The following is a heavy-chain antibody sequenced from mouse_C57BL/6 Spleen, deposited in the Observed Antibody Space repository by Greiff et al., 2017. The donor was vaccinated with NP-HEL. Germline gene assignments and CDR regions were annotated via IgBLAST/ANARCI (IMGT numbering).Heavy chain of an antibody. Sequence: VQLQQPGAELVKPGASVKMSCKASGYTFTSYWITWVKQRPGQGLEWIGDIYPGSGSTNYNEKFKSKATLTVDTSSSTAYMQLSSLTSEDSAVYYCAREGLVAGGYAMDYWGQGTSVTVSS. CDR2: IYPGSGST. D-gene: IGHD1-1*02. CDR1: GYTFTSYW. J-gene: IGHJ4*01. V-gene: IGHV1-55*01. CDR3: AREGLVAGGYAMDY.